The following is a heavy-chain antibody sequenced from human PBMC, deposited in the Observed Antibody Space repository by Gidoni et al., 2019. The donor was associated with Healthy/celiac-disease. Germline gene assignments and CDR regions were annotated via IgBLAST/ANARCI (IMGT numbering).Heavy chain of an antibody. CDR3: ARPATGDPNYYYGMDV. CDR1: GGTFSSYA. V-gene: IGHV1-69*06. CDR2: FGTA. J-gene: IGHJ6*02. Sequence: QVQLVQSGAEVKKPGSSVKVSCKASGGTFSSYAIFGTANYAQKFQGRGTITADKSTGTAYMELGSLRSEDTAVYYCARPATGDPNYYYGMDVWGQGTTVTVSS. D-gene: IGHD2-21*02.